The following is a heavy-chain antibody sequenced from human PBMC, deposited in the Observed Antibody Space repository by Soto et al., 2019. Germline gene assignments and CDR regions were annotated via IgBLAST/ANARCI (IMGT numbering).Heavy chain of an antibody. V-gene: IGHV4-30-4*01. CDR1: GGSISSGDYY. Sequence: QVQLQESGPGLVKPSQTLSLTCTVSGGSISSGDYYWSWIRQPPGKGLEWIGYIYYSGSTYYNPPLKSRVTISVDSSKNQFSLKLSSVTAADTAVYYCARATIVLVPAAMVSHGVDPWGQGTLVTVSS. J-gene: IGHJ5*02. D-gene: IGHD2-2*01. CDR3: ARATIVLVPAAMVSHGVDP. CDR2: IYYSGST.